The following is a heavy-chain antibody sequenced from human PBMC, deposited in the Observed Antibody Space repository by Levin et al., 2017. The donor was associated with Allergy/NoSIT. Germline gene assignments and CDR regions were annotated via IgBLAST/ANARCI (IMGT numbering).Heavy chain of an antibody. V-gene: IGHV3-11*05. Sequence: GGSLRLSCAASGFTFSDYYMSWIRQAPGKGLEWVSYISSSSSYTNYADSVKGRFTISRDNAKNSLYLQMNSLRAEDTAVYYCARDQDCSGGSCYSDYWGQGTLVTVSS. J-gene: IGHJ4*02. D-gene: IGHD2-15*01. CDR1: GFTFSDYY. CDR3: ARDQDCSGGSCYSDY. CDR2: ISSSSSYT.